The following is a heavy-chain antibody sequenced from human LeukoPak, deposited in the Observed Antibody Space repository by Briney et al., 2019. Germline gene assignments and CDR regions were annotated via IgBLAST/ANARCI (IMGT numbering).Heavy chain of an antibody. CDR1: GFTFSSYG. Sequence: SGGSLRLSCAASGFTFSSYGMHWVRQAPGKGLEWVAVISYDGSNKYYADSVKGRFTISRDNSKNTPYLQMNSLRAEDTAVYYCAKGAVAGQFDYWGQGTLVTVSS. CDR2: ISYDGSNK. D-gene: IGHD6-19*01. J-gene: IGHJ4*02. V-gene: IGHV3-30*18. CDR3: AKGAVAGQFDY.